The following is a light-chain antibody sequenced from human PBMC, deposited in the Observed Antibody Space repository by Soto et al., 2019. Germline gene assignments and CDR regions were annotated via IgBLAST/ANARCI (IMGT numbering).Light chain of an antibody. Sequence: DIEMTQSPSSVSASVGDRVTITCRASQGISSWLAWYQQTPGTAPNLLISAASSLQSGVPSRFSGSGSGTDFTLIISNLQPEDFATYYYQQDHSFPLTFGGGTKVEI. V-gene: IGKV1-12*01. J-gene: IGKJ4*01. CDR2: AAS. CDR3: QQDHSFPLT. CDR1: QGISSW.